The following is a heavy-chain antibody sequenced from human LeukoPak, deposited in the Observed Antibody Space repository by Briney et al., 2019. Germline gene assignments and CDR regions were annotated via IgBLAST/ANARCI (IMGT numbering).Heavy chain of an antibody. CDR2: ISGSGGST. D-gene: IGHD3-22*01. Sequence: GGSLRLSCAASGFTFSSYATSWVRQAPGKGLEWVSAISGSGGSTYYADSVKGRFTISRDNSKNTLYLQMNSLRAEDTAVYYCAKGYYDSTGYPLRPSFDYWGQGTLVTVSS. V-gene: IGHV3-23*01. CDR3: AKGYYDSTGYPLRPSFDY. J-gene: IGHJ4*02. CDR1: GFTFSSYA.